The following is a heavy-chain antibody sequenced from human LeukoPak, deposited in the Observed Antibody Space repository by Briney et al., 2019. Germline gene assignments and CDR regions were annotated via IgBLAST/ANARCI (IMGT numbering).Heavy chain of an antibody. J-gene: IGHJ4*02. CDR3: AKDRSDGYQPFEFDY. D-gene: IGHD2-2*01. V-gene: IGHV3-9*01. CDR1: GFTFDDYA. Sequence: GGSLRLSCAASGFTFDDYAMHRVRQAPGKGLEWVSGISWNSGSIGYADSVKGRFTISRDNAKNSLYLQMNSLRAEDTALYYCAKDRSDGYQPFEFDYWGQGTLVTVSS. CDR2: ISWNSGSI.